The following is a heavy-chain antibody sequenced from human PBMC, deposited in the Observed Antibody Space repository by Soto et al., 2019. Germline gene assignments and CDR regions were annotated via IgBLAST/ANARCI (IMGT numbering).Heavy chain of an antibody. D-gene: IGHD6-19*01. CDR2: IYSGGST. J-gene: IGHJ4*02. Sequence: PGKGLEWVSVIYSGGSTYDADSVKGRFTISRDNSKNTLYLQMNSLRAEDTAVYYCARAGAVAGETYFDYWGQGTLVTVSS. V-gene: IGHV3-53*01. CDR3: ARAGAVAGETYFDY.